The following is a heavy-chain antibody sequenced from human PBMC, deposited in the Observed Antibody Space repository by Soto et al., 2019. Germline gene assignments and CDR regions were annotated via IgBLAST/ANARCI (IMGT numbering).Heavy chain of an antibody. CDR1: GFTFSSYW. CDR2: IKQDGSEK. Sequence: GGSLRLSCAASGFTFSSYWMSWVRQAPGKGLEWVANIKQDGSEKYYVDSVKGRFTISRDNAKNSLYLQMNSLRAEDTAVYYCARAGIAAPVYYGMDVWGQGTTVTVSS. CDR3: ARAGIAAPVYYGMDV. D-gene: IGHD6-13*01. J-gene: IGHJ6*02. V-gene: IGHV3-7*01.